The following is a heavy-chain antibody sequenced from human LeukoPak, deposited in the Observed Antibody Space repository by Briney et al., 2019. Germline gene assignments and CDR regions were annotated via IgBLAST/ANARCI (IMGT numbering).Heavy chain of an antibody. CDR3: ARVGYSNSYDY. V-gene: IGHV1-8*03. J-gene: IGHJ4*02. Sequence: ASVKVSCKASGYTFTSYDINWVRQAPGQGLEWMGWMNPNTGNAGYAQKFQDRVTITWDASISTAYMDLSSLRSEDTAVYYCARVGYSNSYDYWGQGTQVTVSS. CDR2: MNPNTGNA. CDR1: GYTFTSYD. D-gene: IGHD1-26*01.